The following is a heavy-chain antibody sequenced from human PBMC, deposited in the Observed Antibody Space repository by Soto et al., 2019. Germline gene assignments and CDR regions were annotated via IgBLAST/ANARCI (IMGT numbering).Heavy chain of an antibody. CDR1: GYTFTSYD. CDR3: SSEVNFYGLDV. V-gene: IGHV1-8*01. CDR2: MNPNSGNT. J-gene: IGHJ6*02. Sequence: QVQLVQSGAEVKKPGASVKVPCKASGYTFTSYDINWVRQATGQGLEWMGWMNPNSGNTVYAQKFQCRVTMPRNTSISTAYMELSSLRSEDTAVYYCSSEVNFYGLDVWGQGTTVTVFS.